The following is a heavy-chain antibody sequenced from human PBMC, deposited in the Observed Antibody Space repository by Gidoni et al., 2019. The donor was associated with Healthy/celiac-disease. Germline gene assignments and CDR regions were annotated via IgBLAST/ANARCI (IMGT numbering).Heavy chain of an antibody. J-gene: IGHJ5*02. V-gene: IGHV4-59*01. CDR2: IYYSGST. D-gene: IGHD5-18*01. CDR3: ARGATRRGRIQLWLTP. Sequence: QVQLQESGPGLVKPSETLSLTCTVSGGSSSSYYWSWIRQPPGKGLEWIGYIYYSGSTTYNPSLKSRVTISVDTSKNQFSLKLSSVTAADTAVYYCARGATRRGRIQLWLTPWGQGTLVTVSS. CDR1: GGSSSSYY.